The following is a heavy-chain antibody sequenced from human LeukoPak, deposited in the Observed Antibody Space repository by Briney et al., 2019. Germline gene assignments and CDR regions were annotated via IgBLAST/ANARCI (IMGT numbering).Heavy chain of an antibody. Sequence: ASVKVSCKASGYTFISYGISWVRQAPGQGLEWMGWISGYNGNTNYAQNLQGRVTMTTDTSTSTVYMELSSLRSEDTAVYYCAREGQFSGYDTVDYWGQGTLVTVSS. CDR3: AREGQFSGYDTVDY. CDR1: GYTFISYG. CDR2: ISGYNGNT. V-gene: IGHV1-18*01. J-gene: IGHJ4*02. D-gene: IGHD5-12*01.